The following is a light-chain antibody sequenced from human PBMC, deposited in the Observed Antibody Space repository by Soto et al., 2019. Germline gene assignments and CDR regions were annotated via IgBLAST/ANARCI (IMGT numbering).Light chain of an antibody. CDR3: QQSYSTVIT. Sequence: EIVLTQSPATLSLSPGERATLSCRASQSVSRYLAWYQQKPGQAPRLLIYDASNRATGIPARFIGSGSGTDFTLAISSLEPEDFATYYCQQSYSTVITFGQGTRLEIK. V-gene: IGKV3-11*01. CDR1: QSVSRY. CDR2: DAS. J-gene: IGKJ5*01.